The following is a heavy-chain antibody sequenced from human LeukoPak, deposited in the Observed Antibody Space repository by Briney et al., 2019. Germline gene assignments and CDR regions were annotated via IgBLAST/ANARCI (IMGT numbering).Heavy chain of an antibody. CDR1: GGSISSSSYY. J-gene: IGHJ5*02. CDR2: IYYSGSP. D-gene: IGHD6-13*01. V-gene: IGHV4-39*01. Sequence: ASETLSLTCTVSGGSISSSSYYWGWIRQPPGKGLEWIGSIYYSGSPYYNPSLKSRVTISVDTSKNQFSLKLSSVTAADTAVYYCARHVPGAAGILRWFDPWGQGTLVTVSS. CDR3: ARHVPGAAGILRWFDP.